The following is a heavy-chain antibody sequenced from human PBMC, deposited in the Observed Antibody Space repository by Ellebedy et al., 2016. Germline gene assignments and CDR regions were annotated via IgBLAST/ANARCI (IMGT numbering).Heavy chain of an antibody. D-gene: IGHD6-19*01. V-gene: IGHV3-7*01. CDR2: IKQDGSAR. Sequence: GESLKISCAASGFTFSNYWMNWVRQAPGKGLEWVANIKQDGSARSYVDAVKGRFTISRDNAKNSLYLQMNSLKVEDTAVYYCAKDGGSGWNWGQGTLVTVSS. CDR3: AKDGGSGWN. CDR1: GFTFSNYW. J-gene: IGHJ4*02.